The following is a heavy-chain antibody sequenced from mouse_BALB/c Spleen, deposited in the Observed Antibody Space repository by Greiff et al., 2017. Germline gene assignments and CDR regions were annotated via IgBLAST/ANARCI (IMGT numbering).Heavy chain of an antibody. CDR1: GYTFTSYW. Sequence: QVQLQQSGAELAKPGASVKMSCKASGYTFTSYWMHWVKQRPGQGLEWIGYINPSTGYTEYNQKFKDKATLTENKSSSTAYMQLSSLTSEDSAVYYCARGRQAWFAYWGQGTLVTVSA. J-gene: IGHJ3*01. D-gene: IGHD3-2*01. CDR2: INPSTGYT. CDR3: ARGRQAWFAY. V-gene: IGHV1-7*01.